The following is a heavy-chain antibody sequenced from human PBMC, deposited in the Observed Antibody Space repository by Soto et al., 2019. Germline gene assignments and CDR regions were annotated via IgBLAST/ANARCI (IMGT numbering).Heavy chain of an antibody. D-gene: IGHD6-25*01. V-gene: IGHV3-30*18. CDR1: GFTFSSYG. CDR2: ISYDGSNK. Sequence: GGSLRLSCAASGFTFSSYGMHWVRQAPGKGLEWVAVISYDGSNKYYADSVKGRFTISRDNSKNTLYLQMNGLRAEDTAVYYCAKDSSRLNFDYWGQGTLVTVSS. J-gene: IGHJ4*02. CDR3: AKDSSRLNFDY.